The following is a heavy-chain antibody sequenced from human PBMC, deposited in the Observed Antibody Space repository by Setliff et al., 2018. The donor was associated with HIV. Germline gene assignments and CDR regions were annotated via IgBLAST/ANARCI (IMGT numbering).Heavy chain of an antibody. CDR1: GGSISHYY. Sequence: SETLSLTCTVSGGSISHYYWNWIRQPAGEGLEWIGHIFTSGSTTYNPSLKSRVSISLDTSKNQFSLKLSSVTAADTAVYYCARGRGSYWGQGTLVTVSS. CDR3: ARGRGSY. CDR2: IFTSGST. V-gene: IGHV4-4*07. D-gene: IGHD1-26*01. J-gene: IGHJ4*02.